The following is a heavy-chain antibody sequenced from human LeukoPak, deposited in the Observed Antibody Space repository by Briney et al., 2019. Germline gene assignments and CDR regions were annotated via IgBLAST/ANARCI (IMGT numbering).Heavy chain of an antibody. D-gene: IGHD3-10*01. CDR3: AKLGNFASGSYSD. CDR2: ISDGGDNT. J-gene: IGHJ4*02. Sequence: GGSLRLSCAASGFTFSSFAMSWVRQAPGKGLEWVSLISDGGDNTYYADSVKGRFTISRDNSKNTLYPQMNSLRAEDTAVYYCAKLGNFASGSYSDWGQGTLVTVSS. V-gene: IGHV3-23*01. CDR1: GFTFSSFA.